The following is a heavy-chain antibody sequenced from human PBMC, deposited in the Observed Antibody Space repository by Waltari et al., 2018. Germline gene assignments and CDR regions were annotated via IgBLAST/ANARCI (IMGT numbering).Heavy chain of an antibody. CDR1: GGSMSSIYHH. CDR2: TDNNGRP. Sequence: VQLQESGPGLVKPSQTLFLTCTVSGGSMSSIYHHWSWLRQPPGKGLEWIVSTDNNGRPHYKSSLESRTTMSVDTSNNQFSLRLTSVTAADTAVYYCASYQFGASGKGYWGRGTLVTVSS. J-gene: IGHJ4*02. D-gene: IGHD3-10*01. V-gene: IGHV4-30-4*01. CDR3: ASYQFGASGKGY.